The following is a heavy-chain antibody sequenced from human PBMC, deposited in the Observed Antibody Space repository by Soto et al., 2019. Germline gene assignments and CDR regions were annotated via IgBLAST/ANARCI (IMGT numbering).Heavy chain of an antibody. Sequence: EVQLLESGGGLVQPGGSLRLSCAASGFTFRNNAMNWVPQAPGKGLEWVSTISGSGTNTYYSDSVKGRFTISRDNARDTLFLQMSGLKFEDTAVYFCAKARFGDGRGFDYWGQGTLVSVSS. CDR2: ISGSGTNT. D-gene: IGHD3-10*01. CDR3: AKARFGDGRGFDY. CDR1: GFTFRNNA. V-gene: IGHV3-23*01. J-gene: IGHJ4*02.